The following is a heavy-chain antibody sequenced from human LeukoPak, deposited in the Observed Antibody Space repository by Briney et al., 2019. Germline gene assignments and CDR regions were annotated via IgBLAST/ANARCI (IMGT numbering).Heavy chain of an antibody. Sequence: GGSLRLSCAASGFTFSSYSMNWVRQAPGEGLEWVSSISSSSSYIYYADSVKGRFTISRDDAKNSLYLQMNSLRAEDTAVYYCAREGRNSGYGDDYWGQGTLVTVSS. D-gene: IGHD5-12*01. J-gene: IGHJ4*02. CDR1: GFTFSSYS. V-gene: IGHV3-21*01. CDR2: ISSSSSYI. CDR3: AREGRNSGYGDDY.